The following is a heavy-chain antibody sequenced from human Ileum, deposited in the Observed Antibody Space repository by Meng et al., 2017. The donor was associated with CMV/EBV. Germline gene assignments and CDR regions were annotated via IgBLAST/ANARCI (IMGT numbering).Heavy chain of an antibody. CDR2: ISGTGDST. D-gene: IGHD1-7*01. V-gene: IGHV3-23*01. J-gene: IGHJ4*02. Sequence: GGSLRLSCAASGFTFNNYNMIWVRQAPGKGLEWVSGISGTGDSTYYRESVKGRFTISRDNSKYTLFLQMNSLTAEDTGVYYCSRVKQELLHDYWGQGTLVTVSS. CDR1: GFTFNNYN. CDR3: SRVKQELLHDY.